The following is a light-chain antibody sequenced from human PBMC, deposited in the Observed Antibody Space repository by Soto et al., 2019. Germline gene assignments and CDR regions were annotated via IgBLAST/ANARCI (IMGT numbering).Light chain of an antibody. V-gene: IGLV2-11*01. J-gene: IGLJ2*01. CDR3: SSYAGRNTLV. CDR2: EVS. CDR1: SSDFGGYNF. Sequence: QSALTQPRSVSGSPGQSVTISCTGTSSDFGGYNFVSWYQQHPGKAPKVMIYEVSKRPSGVPDRFSASKSGNTASLTVSGLQPEDEADYYCSSYAGRNTLVFGGGTKLTVL.